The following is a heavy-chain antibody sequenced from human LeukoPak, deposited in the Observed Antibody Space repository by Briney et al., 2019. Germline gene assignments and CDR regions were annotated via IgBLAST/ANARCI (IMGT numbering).Heavy chain of an antibody. J-gene: IGHJ5*02. Sequence: SETLSLTCTVSGYSISSGYYWGWIRQPPGKGLEWIGSIYHSGSTYYNPSLKSRVTISVDTSKNQFSLKLSSVTAAGTAVYYCARGIAVAGPSSGFDPWGQGTLVTVSS. V-gene: IGHV4-38-2*02. CDR1: GYSISSGYY. CDR3: ARGIAVAGPSSGFDP. D-gene: IGHD6-19*01. CDR2: IYHSGST.